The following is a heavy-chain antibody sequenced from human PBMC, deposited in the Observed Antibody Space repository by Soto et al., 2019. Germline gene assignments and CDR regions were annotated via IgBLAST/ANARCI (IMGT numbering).Heavy chain of an antibody. CDR2: ISYDGSNK. Sequence: GGSXRLSCAASGFTFSSYAMHWVRQAPGKGLEWVAVISYDGSNKYYADSVKGRFTISRDNSKNTLYLQINSLRAEDTAVYYCARDEPPPLSRVVIWGNAFDIWGQGTMVTVSS. D-gene: IGHD3-16*01. J-gene: IGHJ3*02. CDR3: ARDEPPPLSRVVIWGNAFDI. V-gene: IGHV3-30-3*01. CDR1: GFTFSSYA.